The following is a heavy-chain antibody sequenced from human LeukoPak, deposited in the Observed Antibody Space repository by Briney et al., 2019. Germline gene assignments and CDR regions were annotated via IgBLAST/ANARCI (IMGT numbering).Heavy chain of an antibody. V-gene: IGHV4-4*02. CDR1: GGSISSSNW. D-gene: IGHD6-19*01. CDR2: IYHSGST. CDR3: ARMYSSAYYGMDV. J-gene: IGHJ6*04. Sequence: SGTLSLTCAVSGGSISSSNWWSWVRQPPGRGLEWIGEIYHSGSTNYNPSLKSRVTISVDKSKNQFSLKLSSVIAADTAVYYCARMYSSAYYGMDVWGKGTTVTVSS.